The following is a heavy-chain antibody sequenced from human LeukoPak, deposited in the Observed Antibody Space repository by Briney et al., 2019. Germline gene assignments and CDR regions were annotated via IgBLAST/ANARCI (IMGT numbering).Heavy chain of an antibody. D-gene: IGHD3-9*01. Sequence: ASVNVSFKASGYTFTSYGISWVRQAPGQGREWMGWSSAYNGNTNYLQKLQGRVTMTTDTSTSKAYMELSSLRSEDPAVYYCARGDLDILPGSLSWGQGALVTVSS. CDR3: ARGDLDILPGSLS. J-gene: IGHJ4*02. V-gene: IGHV1-18*01. CDR2: SSAYNGNT. CDR1: GYTFTSYG.